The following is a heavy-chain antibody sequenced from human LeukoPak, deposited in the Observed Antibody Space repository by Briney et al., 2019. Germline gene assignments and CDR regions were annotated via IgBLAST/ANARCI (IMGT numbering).Heavy chain of an antibody. J-gene: IGHJ3*02. D-gene: IGHD2-21*02. V-gene: IGHV3-23*01. CDR3: AKLAVGDFDAFDI. Sequence: SVKGRFTISRDNPKNTLYLQMNSLRAEDTAVYYCAKLAVGDFDAFDIWGQGTMVTVSS.